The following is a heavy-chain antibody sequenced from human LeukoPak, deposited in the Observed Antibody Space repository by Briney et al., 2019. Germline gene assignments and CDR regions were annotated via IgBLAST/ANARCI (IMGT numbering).Heavy chain of an antibody. CDR3: ARLGPPHGYYYYYGMDV. V-gene: IGHV4-59*08. CDR1: GGSVTSYY. Sequence: SETLSLTCTVSGGSVTSYYWSWIRRPPGKGLEWIGHIFDSGSTNYNPSLKSRVTISVDTSKNQFSLKLSSVTAADTAVYYCARLGPPHGYYYYYGMDVWGQGTTVTVSS. CDR2: IFDSGST. J-gene: IGHJ6*02.